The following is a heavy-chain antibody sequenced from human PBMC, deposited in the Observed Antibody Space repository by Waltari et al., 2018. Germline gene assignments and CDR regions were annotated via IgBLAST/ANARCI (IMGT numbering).Heavy chain of an antibody. CDR1: GFTFSSYA. CDR2: ISGSGGST. Sequence: EVQLLESGGGLVQPGGSLRLSCAAYGFTFSSYAMRWVRQAPGKGLEWVSAISGSGGSTYYADSVKGRFTISRDNSKNTLYLQMNSLRAEDTAVYYCATPIYVSDAFDIWGQGTMVTVSS. V-gene: IGHV3-23*01. J-gene: IGHJ3*02. CDR3: ATPIYVSDAFDI. D-gene: IGHD3-16*01.